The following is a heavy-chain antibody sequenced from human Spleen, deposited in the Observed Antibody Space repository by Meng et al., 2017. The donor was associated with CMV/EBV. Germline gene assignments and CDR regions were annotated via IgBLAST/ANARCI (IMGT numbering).Heavy chain of an antibody. CDR2: ILPSGGST. J-gene: IGHJ5*02. CDR1: GYTFTRYY. V-gene: IGHV1-46*01. D-gene: IGHD2-2*01. Sequence: ASVKVSCKASGYTFTRYYIHWLRQAPGQGLEWMGIILPSGGSTHYAQTFQDRVTMTRDTSTSTVYMELSSLRFEDTAMYFCARGGGTSPWGWFDPWGQGTLVTVSS. CDR3: ARGGGTSPWGWFDP.